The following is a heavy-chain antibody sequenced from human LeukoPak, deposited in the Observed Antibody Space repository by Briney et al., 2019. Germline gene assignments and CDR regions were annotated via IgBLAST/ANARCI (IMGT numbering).Heavy chain of an antibody. CDR2: IYYSGST. Sequence: SETLSLTCTVSAGSISSYYWSWIRQPPGKGLEWIGYIYYSGSTNYNPSLKSRVTISVDTSKNQFSLKLSSVTAADTAVYYCAREVGKQWLVPNYFDYWGQGTLVTVSS. CDR1: AGSISSYY. CDR3: AREVGKQWLVPNYFDY. V-gene: IGHV4-59*01. J-gene: IGHJ4*02. D-gene: IGHD6-19*01.